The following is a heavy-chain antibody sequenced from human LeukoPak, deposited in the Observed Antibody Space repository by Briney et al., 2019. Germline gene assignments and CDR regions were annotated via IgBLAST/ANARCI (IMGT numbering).Heavy chain of an antibody. V-gene: IGHV3-73*01. Sequence: PVGPLRLSCAASGFTVSGAAVHWVRGASGFGLEGGGRNRSKANSYATAYAASVKGRFTISRDDSKNTAYLQMNSLKTEDTAVYYCTSSDSGSYYGDYFDYWGQGTLVTVSS. CDR2: NRSKANSYAT. D-gene: IGHD1-26*01. CDR3: TSSDSGSYYGDYFDY. J-gene: IGHJ4*02. CDR1: GFTVSGAA.